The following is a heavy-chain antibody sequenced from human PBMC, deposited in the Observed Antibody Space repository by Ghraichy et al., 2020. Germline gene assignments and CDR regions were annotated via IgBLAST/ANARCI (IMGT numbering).Heavy chain of an antibody. D-gene: IGHD2-2*02. CDR3: ARGLVDSGYCSSTSCYNDAWFDP. J-gene: IGHJ5*02. CDR1: GYTFTSYD. CDR2: MNPNSGNT. Sequence: VKVSCKASGYTFTSYDINWVRQATGQRLEWMGWMNPNSGNTGYAQKFQGRVTMTRNTSISTAYMELSSLRSEDTAVYYCARGLVDSGYCSSTSCYNDAWFDPWGQGTQVTVSS. V-gene: IGHV1-8*01.